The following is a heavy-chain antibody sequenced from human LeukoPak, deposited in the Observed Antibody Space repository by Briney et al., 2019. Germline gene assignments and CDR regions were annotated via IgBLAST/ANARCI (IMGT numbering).Heavy chain of an antibody. Sequence: GGSLRLSCAASAFTFKNTWMNWARQAPGKGLEWVASINHNGNVNYYVDSVKGRFTISRDNAKNSLYLQMSNLRAEDTAVYFCARGGGLDVWGQGATVTVSS. V-gene: IGHV3-7*03. D-gene: IGHD3-16*01. J-gene: IGHJ6*02. CDR3: ARGGGLDV. CDR1: AFTFKNTW. CDR2: INHNGNVN.